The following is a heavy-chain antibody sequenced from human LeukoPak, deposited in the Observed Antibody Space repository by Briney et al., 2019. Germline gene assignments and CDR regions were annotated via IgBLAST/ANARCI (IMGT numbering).Heavy chain of an antibody. CDR1: GGSISSYY. D-gene: IGHD1-1*01. CDR2: VSYSGST. V-gene: IGHV4-59*01. J-gene: IGHJ5*02. CDR3: AREGTAGTNLNWFDP. Sequence: SETLSLTCTVSGGSISSYYWSWIRQPPGKGLEWIGYVSYSGSTNFNPSLKSRVTISVDTSKNQFSLKLSSVTAADTAVYYCAREGTAGTNLNWFDPWGQGTLVTVSS.